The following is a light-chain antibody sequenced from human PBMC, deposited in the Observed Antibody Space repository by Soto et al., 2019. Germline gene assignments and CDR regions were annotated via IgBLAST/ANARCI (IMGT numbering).Light chain of an antibody. CDR1: QSVSSNY. J-gene: IGKJ1*01. V-gene: IGKV3-20*01. Sequence: EIVLTQSPGTLSLSPGERATLSCRASQSVSSNYLAWYRRKPGQAPRLLIYGASYRATDIPGRFSGSGSGTDFTLTITRLEPEDFAVSYCQQYGSSPPTFGPGTRVEIK. CDR2: GAS. CDR3: QQYGSSPPT.